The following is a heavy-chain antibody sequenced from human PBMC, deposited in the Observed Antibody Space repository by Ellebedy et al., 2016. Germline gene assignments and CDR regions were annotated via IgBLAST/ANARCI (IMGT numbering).Heavy chain of an antibody. CDR1: GGSISSGGYS. Sequence: SETLSLXXAVSGGSISSGGYSWSWIRQPPGKGLEWIGYIYHSGSTYYNPSLKSRVTISVDRSKNQFSLKLSSVTAADTAVYYCARGGGYCSGGSCYQDWYFDLWGRGTLVTVSS. CDR3: ARGGGYCSGGSCYQDWYFDL. V-gene: IGHV4-30-2*01. J-gene: IGHJ2*01. CDR2: IYHSGST. D-gene: IGHD2-15*01.